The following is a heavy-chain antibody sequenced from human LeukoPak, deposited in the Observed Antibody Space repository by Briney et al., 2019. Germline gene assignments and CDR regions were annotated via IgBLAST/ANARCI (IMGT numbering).Heavy chain of an antibody. CDR1: GFTFSSYG. Sequence: GGTLRLSCAASGFTFSSYGMSWVRQAPGKGLEWVSAISGSGGSTYYADSVKGRFTISRDNSKNTLYLQMNSLRAEDTAVYYCASPSDTAMVEGNDAFDIWGQGTMVTVSS. CDR3: ASPSDTAMVEGNDAFDI. D-gene: IGHD5-18*01. CDR2: ISGSGGST. V-gene: IGHV3-23*01. J-gene: IGHJ3*02.